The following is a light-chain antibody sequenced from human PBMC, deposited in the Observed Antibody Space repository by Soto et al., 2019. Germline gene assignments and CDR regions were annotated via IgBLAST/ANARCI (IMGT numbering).Light chain of an antibody. Sequence: DIQLTQSPSFLSASVGDRVTITCRASQGINNYLVWYQQRPGKAPKLLVYRASTLQSGVPSRFSGSGSGTEFTLTISSLQPDDFATYYCQQFNSYPRTFGQGTKVEIK. V-gene: IGKV1-9*01. CDR3: QQFNSYPRT. CDR2: RAS. CDR1: QGINNY. J-gene: IGKJ1*01.